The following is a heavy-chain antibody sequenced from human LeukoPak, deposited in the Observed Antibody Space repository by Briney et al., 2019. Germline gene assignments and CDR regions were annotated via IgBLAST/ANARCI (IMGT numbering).Heavy chain of an antibody. V-gene: IGHV4-38-2*02. CDR3: ARDRTTVTTNWFDP. J-gene: IGHJ5*02. CDR1: GYSINSGYY. D-gene: IGHD4-17*01. CDR2: IYHSGST. Sequence: SETLSLTCTVSGYSINSGYYWGWIRQPPGKGLECIGSIYHSGSTYSNPSLKSRVTISVDTSKNQFPLKLSSVTAADTAVYYCARDRTTVTTNWFDPWGQGTLVTVSS.